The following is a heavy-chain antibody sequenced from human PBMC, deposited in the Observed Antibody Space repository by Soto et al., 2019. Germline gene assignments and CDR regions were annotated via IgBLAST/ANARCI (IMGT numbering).Heavy chain of an antibody. Sequence: SETMSLTCPVSGGSVRSGNHFWNWIRQPPGRGLEWLGYMYYTGVTNYNPSLKSRVSMSVDTSKDQFSLNLTSLTAADTAVYYCARGGEPLGYYGLDVWGQGTTVTVSS. CDR1: GGSVRSGNHF. V-gene: IGHV4-61*01. CDR3: ARGGEPLGYYGLDV. CDR2: MYYTGVT. J-gene: IGHJ6*02.